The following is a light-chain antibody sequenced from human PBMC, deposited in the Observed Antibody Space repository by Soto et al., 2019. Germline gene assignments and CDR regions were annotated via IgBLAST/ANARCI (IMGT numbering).Light chain of an antibody. CDR1: SSDVGDYDY. J-gene: IGLJ1*01. Sequence: QSVLTQPASVSGSPGQSITISCTGSSSDVGDYDYVSWYQQHPGKAPTLLIYDVTKRPSGVPDRFSGSKSGDTASLTISGLQAGDEGNYYCCSYVGSNTLYVFGTGTKVTVL. V-gene: IGLV2-14*03. CDR2: DVT. CDR3: CSYVGSNTLYV.